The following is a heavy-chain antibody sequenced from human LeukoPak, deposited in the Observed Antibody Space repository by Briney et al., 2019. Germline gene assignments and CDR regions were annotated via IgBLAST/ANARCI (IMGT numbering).Heavy chain of an antibody. CDR2: IYNSGGT. D-gene: IGHD3-10*01. V-gene: IGHV4-59*01. Sequence: PSETLSLTCTVSGGSLSSYYWSWIRQPPGKGLQWIGYIYNSGGTNYNPSLKSRVTISVDTSKNQFSLKLSSVTAADTAVYYCARSDYHNSGSHTVFDAFDIWGQGTRVTVSS. CDR3: ARSDYHNSGSHTVFDAFDI. CDR1: GGSLSSYY. J-gene: IGHJ3*02.